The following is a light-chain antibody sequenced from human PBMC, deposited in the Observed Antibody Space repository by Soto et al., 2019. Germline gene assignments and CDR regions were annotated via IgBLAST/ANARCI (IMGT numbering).Light chain of an antibody. CDR3: QQYSTYSVA. V-gene: IGKV3-15*01. Sequence: EIQFTQSPAAVSPSPGERATLSCRASHGVGNYLTWYQQKCGQAPRLLIYVASNRATGVPARFSGSGSGTDFTLTISSLQPDGFALYYCQQYSTYSVAFGPGTKVDIK. CDR1: HGVGNY. J-gene: IGKJ3*01. CDR2: VAS.